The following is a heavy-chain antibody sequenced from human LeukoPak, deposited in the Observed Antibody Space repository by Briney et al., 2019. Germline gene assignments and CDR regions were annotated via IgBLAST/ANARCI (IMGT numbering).Heavy chain of an antibody. D-gene: IGHD5-18*01. CDR1: GFTFSSYW. Sequence: GGSLRLSCAASGFTFSSYWMSWVRQAPGKGLGWVANIKQDGSEKYYVDSVKGRFTISRDNAKNSLYLQMNSLRAEDTAVYYCAKQLWPPYFDYWGQGTLVTVSS. V-gene: IGHV3-7*03. J-gene: IGHJ4*02. CDR3: AKQLWPPYFDY. CDR2: IKQDGSEK.